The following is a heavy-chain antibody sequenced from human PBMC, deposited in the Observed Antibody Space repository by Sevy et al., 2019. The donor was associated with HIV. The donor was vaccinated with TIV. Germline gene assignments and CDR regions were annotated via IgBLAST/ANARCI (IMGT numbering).Heavy chain of an antibody. V-gene: IGHV1-18*01. J-gene: IGHJ4*02. D-gene: IGHD3-10*01. CDR3: ARDLYAGMVGGVTHFDY. CDR2: ISAYNGNT. Sequence: ASVKVSCKASGYTFTSYGISWVRQAPGQGLEWMGWISAYNGNTNYPQKLQGRVTMTTDTSTSTAYMELRSLRSDDTAMYYCARDLYAGMVGGVTHFDYWGQGTLVTVSS. CDR1: GYTFTSYG.